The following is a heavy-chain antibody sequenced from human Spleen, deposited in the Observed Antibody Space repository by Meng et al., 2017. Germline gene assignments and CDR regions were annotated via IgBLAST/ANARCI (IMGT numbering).Heavy chain of an antibody. CDR3: ARAAKSAGDWFDP. D-gene: IGHD6-19*01. CDR2: INTSTGDP. CDR1: GYTFTSYS. Sequence: QGQAGPSGSKLKKPGASVTVSCKPCGYTFTSYSVQWVRPSPAQGLAWMGWINTSTGDPQYAQPVPERFVFSLAPSVNTAHLQISSLNVGDTDVYYGARAAKSAGDWFDPWGQGALVTVSS. V-gene: IGHV7-4-1*02. J-gene: IGHJ5*02.